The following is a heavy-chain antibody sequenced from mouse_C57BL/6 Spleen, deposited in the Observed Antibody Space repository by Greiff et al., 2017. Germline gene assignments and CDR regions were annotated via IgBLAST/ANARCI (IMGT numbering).Heavy chain of an antibody. CDR3: ATIYYDYDGYFDV. CDR2: IYPRDGST. J-gene: IGHJ1*03. D-gene: IGHD2-4*01. CDR1: GYTFTDHT. V-gene: IGHV1-78*01. Sequence: VKLQESDAELVKPGASVKISCKVSGYTFTDHTIHWMKQRPEQGLEWIGYIYPRDGSTKYNEKFKGKATLTADKSSSTAYMQLNSLKSEDSAVYFCATIYYDYDGYFDVWGTGTTVTVSS.